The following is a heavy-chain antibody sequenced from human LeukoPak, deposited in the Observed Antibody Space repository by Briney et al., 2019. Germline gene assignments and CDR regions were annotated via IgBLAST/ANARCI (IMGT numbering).Heavy chain of an antibody. J-gene: IGHJ4*02. V-gene: IGHV4-59*12. D-gene: IGHD3-3*01. CDR3: ARGPDDFWSGSGYFDY. Sequence: PSETPSLTCTVSGGSISSYYWSWIRQPPGKGLEWIGYIYYSGSTNYNPSLKSRVTISVDTSKNQFSLKLSSVTAADTAVYYCARGPDDFWSGSGYFDYWGQGTLVTVSS. CDR1: GGSISSYY. CDR2: IYYSGST.